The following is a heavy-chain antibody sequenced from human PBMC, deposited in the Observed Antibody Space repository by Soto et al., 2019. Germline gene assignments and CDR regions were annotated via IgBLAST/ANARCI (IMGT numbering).Heavy chain of an antibody. D-gene: IGHD3-22*01. V-gene: IGHV3-30-3*01. Sequence: GGSLRLSCAASGFTFSSYAMHWVRQAPGKGLEWVAVISYDGSNKYYADSVKGRFTISRDNSKNTLYLQMNSLRAEDTAVYYCARGRRAYDSNEAPIDYWGQGTLVTVSS. CDR1: GFTFSSYA. CDR2: ISYDGSNK. J-gene: IGHJ4*02. CDR3: ARGRRAYDSNEAPIDY.